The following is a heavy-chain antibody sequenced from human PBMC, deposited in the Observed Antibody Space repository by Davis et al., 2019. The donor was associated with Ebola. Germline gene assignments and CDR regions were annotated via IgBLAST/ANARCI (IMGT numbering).Heavy chain of an antibody. CDR3: ARFLRVTTVTRYYYYGMDV. CDR2: IRSKAISSAT. D-gene: IGHD4-17*01. J-gene: IGHJ6*02. CDR1: GLTFNGSA. V-gene: IGHV3-73*01. Sequence: GRSLRLSCAASGLTFNGSAMHCVRQASGKGLEWVGRIRSKAISSATAYAASVKGRFTISRDDSKNTAYLQMNSLRAEDTAVYYCARFLRVTTVTRYYYYGMDVWGQGTTVTVSS.